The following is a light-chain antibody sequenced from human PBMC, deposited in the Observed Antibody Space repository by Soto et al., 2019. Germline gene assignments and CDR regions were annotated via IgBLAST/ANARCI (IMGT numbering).Light chain of an antibody. CDR2: ALS. CDR1: QSLFHSDDGNTY. J-gene: IGKJ5*01. Sequence: DILMSQTPLSLPVSPGEPASISCKCNQSLFHSDDGNTYLDWYVQRPGQSPQLLIYALSFRASGVADKFSGSGSGSDFTLKVSNVEAEDVGVYYCMQRREFPFTFGQGTRLEIK. V-gene: IGKV2-40*01. CDR3: MQRREFPFT.